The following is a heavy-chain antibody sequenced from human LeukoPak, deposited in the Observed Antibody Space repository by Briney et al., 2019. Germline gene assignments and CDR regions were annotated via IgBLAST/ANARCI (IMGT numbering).Heavy chain of an antibody. CDR1: GFEFSRYR. Sequence: PGRSLRLSCAASGFEFSRYRMTWVRQAPGKGLEWVANIEEDGSEKYYVDSVKGRFTISRDNAKNSLYLQMNSLRAEDTAVYYCARVTYGDYYWGQGTLVTVSS. J-gene: IGHJ4*02. CDR2: IEEDGSEK. V-gene: IGHV3-7*05. CDR3: ARVTYGDYY. D-gene: IGHD4-17*01.